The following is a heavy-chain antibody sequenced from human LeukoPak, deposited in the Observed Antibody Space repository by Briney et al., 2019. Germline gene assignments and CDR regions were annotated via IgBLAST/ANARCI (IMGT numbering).Heavy chain of an antibody. CDR1: GGSFSGYY. D-gene: IGHD3-3*01. Sequence: SETLSLTCAVYGGSFSGYYWSWIRQPPGKGLEWIGEIDHSGSTNYNPSLKSRVTISVDTSKNQFSLKLSSVTAADTAVYYCARGTVFWSGYPAYYYYGMDVWGQGTTVTVSS. J-gene: IGHJ6*02. CDR3: ARGTVFWSGYPAYYYYGMDV. CDR2: IDHSGST. V-gene: IGHV4-34*01.